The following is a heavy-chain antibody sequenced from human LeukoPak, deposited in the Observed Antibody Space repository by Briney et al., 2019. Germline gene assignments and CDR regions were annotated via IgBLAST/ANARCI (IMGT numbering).Heavy chain of an antibody. J-gene: IGHJ4*02. CDR2: IYSGGST. Sequence: GSLRLSCAASGFTVSSNYMSWVRQAQGKGLEWVSVIYSGGSTYYADSVKGRFTISRDNSKNTLYLQMNSLRAEDTAVYYCARVGYGDYDSDYWGQGTLVTVSS. V-gene: IGHV3-53*01. CDR1: GFTVSSNY. D-gene: IGHD4-17*01. CDR3: ARVGYGDYDSDY.